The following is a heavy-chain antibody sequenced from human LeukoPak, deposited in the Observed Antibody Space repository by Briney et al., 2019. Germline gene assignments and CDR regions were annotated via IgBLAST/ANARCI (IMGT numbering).Heavy chain of an antibody. CDR3: AKGAQGYCSSTSCYYYYYGMDV. CDR2: ISGSGGST. J-gene: IGHJ6*02. V-gene: IGHV3-23*01. D-gene: IGHD2-2*01. Sequence: GGSLRLSCAASGFTFSSYAMSWVRQAPGKGLKWVSAISGSGGSTYYADSVKGRFTISRDNSKNTLYLQMNSLRAEDTAVYYCAKGAQGYCSSTSCYYYYYGMDVWGQGTTVTVSS. CDR1: GFTFSSYA.